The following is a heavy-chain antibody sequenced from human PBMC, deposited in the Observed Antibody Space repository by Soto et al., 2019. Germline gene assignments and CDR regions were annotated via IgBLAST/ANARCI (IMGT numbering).Heavy chain of an antibody. CDR3: ARDAYDFWSGYSRTNNWFDP. CDR2: ISAYNGNT. Sequence: ASVKVSCKASGYTFTSYGISWVRQAPGQGLEWMGWISAYNGNTNYAQKLQGRVTMTTDTCTSTAYMELRSLRSDDTAVYYCARDAYDFWSGYSRTNNWFDPWGQGTLVTVSS. CDR1: GYTFTSYG. J-gene: IGHJ5*02. D-gene: IGHD3-3*01. V-gene: IGHV1-18*04.